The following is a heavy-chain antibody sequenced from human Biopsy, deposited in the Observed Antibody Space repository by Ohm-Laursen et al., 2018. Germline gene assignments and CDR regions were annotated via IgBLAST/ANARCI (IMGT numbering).Heavy chain of an antibody. J-gene: IGHJ6*02. Sequence: SLRLSCAAAGFSFTSYTMNWVRQVPGKGLEWVSSITSRSGYKYYADSVKGRFTISRDNAKNSLYLQMNSLRAEDTAVYFCASLGLVWFGELISVPFGMDVWGQGTTVTVSS. CDR1: GFSFTSYT. CDR3: ASLGLVWFGELISVPFGMDV. V-gene: IGHV3-21*01. D-gene: IGHD3-10*01. CDR2: ITSRSGYK.